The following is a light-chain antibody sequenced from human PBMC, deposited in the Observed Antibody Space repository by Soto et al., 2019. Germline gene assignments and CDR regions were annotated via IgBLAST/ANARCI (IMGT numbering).Light chain of an antibody. CDR1: QSVLYSSNNKNY. J-gene: IGKJ5*01. CDR2: WAS. CDR3: QQYHSYPPA. Sequence: DIVMAQSPAGLCVSLSWMATINCKSSQSVLYSSNNKNYLAWYQQKPGQPPKLLIYWASTRESGVPDRFSGSGSGTDFTLTISCLQSEDFATYYCQQYHSYPPAFGQGTRLEIK. V-gene: IGKV4-1*01.